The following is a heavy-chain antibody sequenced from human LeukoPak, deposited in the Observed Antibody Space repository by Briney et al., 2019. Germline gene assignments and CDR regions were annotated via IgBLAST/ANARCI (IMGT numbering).Heavy chain of an antibody. V-gene: IGHV3-11*01. CDR1: GFTFSDYY. CDR2: ISSSGSTI. CDR3: ARGYYDSSGTDY. Sequence: PGGSLRLSCAASGFTFSDYYMSWIRQAPGKGLERGSYISSSGSTIYYADSVKGRFTTSRDNAKNSLYLQMNSLRAEDTAVYYCARGYYDSSGTDYWGQGTLVTVSS. D-gene: IGHD3-22*01. J-gene: IGHJ4*02.